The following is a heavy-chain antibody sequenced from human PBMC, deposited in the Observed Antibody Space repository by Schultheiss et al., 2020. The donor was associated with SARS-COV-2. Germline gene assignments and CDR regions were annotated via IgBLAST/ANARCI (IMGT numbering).Heavy chain of an antibody. CDR2: IYYSGST. Sequence: SQTLSLTCTVSGGSISSGGYYWSWIRQHPGKGLEWIGYIYYSGSTNYNPSLKSRVTISVDTSKNQFALKLSSVTAADTAVYYCASLDYYDSSGYFGYWGQGTLDTVSS. CDR3: ASLDYYDSSGYFGY. V-gene: IGHV4-31*03. CDR1: GGSISSGGYY. D-gene: IGHD3-22*01. J-gene: IGHJ4*02.